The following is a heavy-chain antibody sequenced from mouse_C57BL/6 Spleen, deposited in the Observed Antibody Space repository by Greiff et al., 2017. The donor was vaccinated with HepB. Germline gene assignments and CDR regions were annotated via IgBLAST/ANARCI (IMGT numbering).Heavy chain of an antibody. CDR2: IDPSDSYT. Sequence: QVHVKQPGAELVKPGASVKLSCKASGYTFTSYWMQWVKQRPGQGLEWIGEIDPSDSYTNYNQKFKGKATLTVDTSSSTAYMQLSSLTSEDSAVYYCARSRDWFAYWGQGTLVTVSA. CDR1: GYTFTSYW. V-gene: IGHV1-50*01. CDR3: ARSRDWFAY. J-gene: IGHJ3*01.